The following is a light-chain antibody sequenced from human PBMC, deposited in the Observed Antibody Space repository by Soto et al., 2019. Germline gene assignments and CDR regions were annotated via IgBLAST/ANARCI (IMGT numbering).Light chain of an antibody. Sequence: EVVLTQSPGTLSLSPGERATLSCRASQTVPNNYLAWYQQKPGQSPKLLIFGTSDRATGIPDRFIGSGSGSDFTLTISRLEHEDFSVYYSQQYCSSPPYTFGQGTKLEFK. J-gene: IGKJ2*01. CDR2: GTS. CDR3: QQYCSSPPYT. CDR1: QTVPNNY. V-gene: IGKV3-20*01.